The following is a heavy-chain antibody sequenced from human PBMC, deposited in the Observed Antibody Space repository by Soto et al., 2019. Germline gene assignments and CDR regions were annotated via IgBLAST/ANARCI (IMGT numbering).Heavy chain of an antibody. CDR2: IYYNGNT. Sequence: PSETLSLTCTVSGGSISSGDYYWSWIRQLPGKDLEWIAYIYYNGNTYYTPSLKSRATISLDTSRNQFFLNLNSVTAADTAVYYCARRSPGGYPDYWGQGTLVTSPQ. V-gene: IGHV4-31*03. CDR3: ARRSPGGYPDY. D-gene: IGHD2-8*02. CDR1: GGSISSGDYY. J-gene: IGHJ4*02.